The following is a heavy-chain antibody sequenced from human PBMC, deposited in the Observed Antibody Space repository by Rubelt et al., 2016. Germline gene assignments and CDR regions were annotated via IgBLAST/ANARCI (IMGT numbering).Heavy chain of an antibody. CDR2: ISYDGNNE. V-gene: IGHV3-30*04. CDR3: ARVRGYTYGYLDY. J-gene: IGHJ4*02. Sequence: VQLVESGGGLVQPGGSLRLSCAASGFIFSTYAMHWVRQAPGKGLEWVAVISYDGNNEYYADSVKGRFTISRDNFKNTLYLQMNSLRDEDTAVYYCARVRGYTYGYLDYWGQGTLVTVSS. D-gene: IGHD5-18*01. CDR1: GFIFSTYA.